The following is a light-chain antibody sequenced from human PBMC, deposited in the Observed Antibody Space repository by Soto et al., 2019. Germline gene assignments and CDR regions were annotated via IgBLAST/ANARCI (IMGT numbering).Light chain of an antibody. CDR3: CLYVGATTYV. Sequence: LAQPASVSGSPGQSITISCTGASGYVGTYSLVSWYQQHPGKAPKVVIYEGHKRPSGVPDRFSGSTSVNTASLTISGLQTDDEADYYRCLYVGATTYVFGTGTKVTVL. CDR1: SGYVGTYSL. CDR2: EGH. J-gene: IGLJ1*01. V-gene: IGLV2-23*01.